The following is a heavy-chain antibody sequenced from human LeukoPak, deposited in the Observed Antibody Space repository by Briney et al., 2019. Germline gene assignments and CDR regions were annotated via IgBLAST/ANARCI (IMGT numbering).Heavy chain of an antibody. Sequence: PSETLSLTCTVSGGSITSYFWSWIRQPAGKGLEWIGRIYSSGSTNYNPSLKSRVTMSVDTSKNQFSLKLSSVTAPDTAVYYCARMSYNSGSYSAWGRGTLVTVSS. D-gene: IGHD3-10*01. CDR2: IYSSGST. J-gene: IGHJ5*02. CDR1: GGSITSYF. CDR3: ARMSYNSGSYSA. V-gene: IGHV4-4*07.